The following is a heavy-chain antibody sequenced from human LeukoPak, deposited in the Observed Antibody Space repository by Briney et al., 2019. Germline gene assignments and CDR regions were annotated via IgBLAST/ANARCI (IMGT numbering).Heavy chain of an antibody. Sequence: PSETLSLTCTVSGGSISSHYWSWIRQPPGKGLEWIGYIYYSGSTNYNPPLKSRVTISVDTSKNQFSLKLSSVTAADTAVYYCARAESSSGWYYFDYWGQGTLVTVSS. J-gene: IGHJ4*02. CDR3: ARAESSSGWYYFDY. CDR2: IYYSGST. V-gene: IGHV4-59*11. CDR1: GGSISSHY. D-gene: IGHD6-19*01.